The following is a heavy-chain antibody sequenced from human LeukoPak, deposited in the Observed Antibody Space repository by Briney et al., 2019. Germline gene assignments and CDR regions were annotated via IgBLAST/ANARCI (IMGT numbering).Heavy chain of an antibody. CDR2: IYYSGST. V-gene: IGHV4-59*01. D-gene: IGHD6-13*01. CDR3: ARGASANIFDY. J-gene: IGHJ4*02. CDR1: GGSISSYY. Sequence: SETLSLTCTVSGGSISSYYWSWIRQPPGKGLEWIGYIYYSGSTNYNPSLKSRVTISVDTSKNQFSLKLSSVTAADPAVYYCARGASANIFDYWGQGTLVTVSS.